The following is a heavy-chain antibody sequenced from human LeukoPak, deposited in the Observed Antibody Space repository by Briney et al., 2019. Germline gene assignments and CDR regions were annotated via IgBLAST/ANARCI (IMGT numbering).Heavy chain of an antibody. Sequence: SETLSLTCSVSRGAISGNYWGWIRQPAGSGLEWIGRIYSAGISNFNPSLRSRVTMSVDTSKNQVSLRLISVTAADTAVYFSARMNVWNDERVSWFDPWGQGILVTISS. CDR1: RGAISGNY. CDR2: IYSAGIS. V-gene: IGHV4-4*07. CDR3: ARMNVWNDERVSWFDP. J-gene: IGHJ5*02. D-gene: IGHD1-1*01.